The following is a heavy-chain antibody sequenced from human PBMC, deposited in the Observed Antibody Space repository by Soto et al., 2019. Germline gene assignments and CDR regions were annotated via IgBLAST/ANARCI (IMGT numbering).Heavy chain of an antibody. V-gene: IGHV3-7*01. Sequence: PGGSLRLSCRTSGLTFRTYLMSWVRQAPGKGLEWVANIKTDGSEEYYADSVEGRFTISRDNTKNSLYLQMNSLRADDTAMYYCATYHDPDWETYRFRTWGQGTLVPFSS. CDR2: IKTDGSEE. J-gene: IGHJ1*01. CDR1: GLTFRTYL. CDR3: ATYHDPDWETYRFRT. D-gene: IGHD3-16*02.